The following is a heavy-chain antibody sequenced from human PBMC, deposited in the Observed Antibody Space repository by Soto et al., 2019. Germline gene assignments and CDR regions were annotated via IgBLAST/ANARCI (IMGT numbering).Heavy chain of an antibody. V-gene: IGHV1-69*13. CDR2: IIPIFGTA. CDR1: GCTFSSYA. J-gene: IGHJ5*02. Sequence: SVKVSCKASGCTFSSYAISWVRQAPGQGLEWMGGIIPIFGTANYAQKFQGRVTITADESTSTAYMELSSLRSEDTAVYYCATDIRYCSGGSCLGPWGQGTLVTVSS. CDR3: ATDIRYCSGGSCLGP. D-gene: IGHD2-15*01.